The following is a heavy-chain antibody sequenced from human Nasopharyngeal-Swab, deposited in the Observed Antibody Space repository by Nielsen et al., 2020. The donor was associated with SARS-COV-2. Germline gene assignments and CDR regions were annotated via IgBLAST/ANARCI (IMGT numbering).Heavy chain of an antibody. CDR1: GGSISSSSYY. D-gene: IGHD3-9*01. CDR3: ARIELRYFDGVVSNGWFDP. CDR2: IYYSGST. J-gene: IGHJ5*02. Sequence: SETLSLTCTVSGGSISSSSYYWGWIRQPPGKGLEWIGNIYYSGSTYYNPSLKSRVTISVDTSKNQFSLRLSSLTAADTAVYYCARIELRYFDGVVSNGWFDPWGQGTLVTVSS. V-gene: IGHV4-39*07.